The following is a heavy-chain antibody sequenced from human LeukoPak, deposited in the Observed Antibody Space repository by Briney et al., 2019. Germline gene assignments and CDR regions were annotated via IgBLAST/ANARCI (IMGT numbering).Heavy chain of an antibody. D-gene: IGHD2-21*01. CDR1: GGSISSYY. V-gene: IGHV4-59*01. CDR2: IYYSGST. Sequence: SETLSLTCTVSGGSISSYYWSWIRQPPGKGLEWIGYIYYSGSTNYNPSLKSRVTIPVDTSKNQFSLKLSSVTAADTAVYYCASPYCGGDCYNYYYMDVWGKGTTVTVSS. J-gene: IGHJ6*03. CDR3: ASPYCGGDCYNYYYMDV.